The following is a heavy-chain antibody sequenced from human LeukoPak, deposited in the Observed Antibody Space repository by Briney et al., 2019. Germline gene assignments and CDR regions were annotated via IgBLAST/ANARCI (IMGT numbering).Heavy chain of an antibody. CDR2: IRSKAYGGTT. CDR3: TIENGDYAWDY. Sequence: GGSLRLSCTASGFTFGDYAMSWFRQAPGKGLEWVGFIRSKAYGGTTEYAASVKDRFTISRDDSKTIAYLQMNSLKTEDTAVYYCTIENGDYAWDYWGQGALVTVSS. V-gene: IGHV3-49*03. CDR1: GFTFGDYA. J-gene: IGHJ4*02. D-gene: IGHD4-17*01.